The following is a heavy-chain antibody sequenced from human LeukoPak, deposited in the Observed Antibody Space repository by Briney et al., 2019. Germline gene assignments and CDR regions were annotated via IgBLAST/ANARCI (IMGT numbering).Heavy chain of an antibody. J-gene: IGHJ6*03. Sequence: GGSLRLSCAASGFTFSSYWMSWVRQAPGKGLEWVANITQDGSEKYYVDSVKGRFTISRDNAKNSLYLQMNSLRAEDTAVYYCARGSIAALPDYYYMDVWGKGTTVTVSS. CDR3: ARGSIAALPDYYYMDV. V-gene: IGHV3-7*01. D-gene: IGHD6-6*01. CDR1: GFTFSSYW. CDR2: ITQDGSEK.